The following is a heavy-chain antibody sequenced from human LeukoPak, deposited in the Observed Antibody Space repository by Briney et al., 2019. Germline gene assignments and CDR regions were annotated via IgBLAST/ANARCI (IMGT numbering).Heavy chain of an antibody. D-gene: IGHD6-13*01. CDR3: ARGRGNSSSWYWDY. J-gene: IGHJ4*02. CDR2: IKQDGSEK. Sequence: PGGSLRLSCAASGFTSSSYWMTWVRQAPGRWLEWVANIKQDGSEKYYVDSAKGRFTISRDNGKKSLYLQMNSLRVEDTAVYYCARGRGNSSSWYWDYWGQGTLVTVSS. V-gene: IGHV3-7*01. CDR1: GFTSSSYW.